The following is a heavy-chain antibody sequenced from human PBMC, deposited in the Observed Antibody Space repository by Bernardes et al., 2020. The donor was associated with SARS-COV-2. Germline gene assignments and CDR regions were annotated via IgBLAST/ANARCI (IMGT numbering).Heavy chain of an antibody. Sequence: ASVKVSCKASGYTFTSYGISRVRQAPGQGREWMGWTSAYNGNTNYAQKPQGRVTMTTDTSTSTAYMELRSLRSDDTAVYYCARDFYRYGDYVDYGMDVWGQGTTVTVSS. CDR1: GYTFTSYG. V-gene: IGHV1-18*01. J-gene: IGHJ6*02. CDR2: TSAYNGNT. CDR3: ARDFYRYGDYVDYGMDV. D-gene: IGHD4-17*01.